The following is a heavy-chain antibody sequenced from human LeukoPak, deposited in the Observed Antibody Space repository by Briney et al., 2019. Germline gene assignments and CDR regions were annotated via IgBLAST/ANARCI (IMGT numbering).Heavy chain of an antibody. CDR3: ARDRYSSAWYEE. D-gene: IGHD6-19*01. V-gene: IGHV3-74*01. Sequence: GGSLRLSCAASGFTVSSNYMNWVRQAPGKGLVWVSHINSGGSSTSYADSVKGRFTISRDNAKNTLYLQMNSLRAEDTAVYYCARDRYSSAWYEEWGQGTLVTVSS. J-gene: IGHJ4*02. CDR2: INSGGSST. CDR1: GFTVSSNY.